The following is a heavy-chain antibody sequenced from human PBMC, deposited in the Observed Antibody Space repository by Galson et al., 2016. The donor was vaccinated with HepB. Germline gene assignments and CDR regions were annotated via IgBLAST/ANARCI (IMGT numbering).Heavy chain of an antibody. CDR3: ATDRYWFFDL. CDR2: ISYSGIT. J-gene: IGHJ2*01. CDR1: GGSVTRNY. Sequence: SETLSLTCTVSGGSVTRNYWSFLRQSAGKGLEWIGRISYSGITDYNPSLKSRVTMSLATSTNQFSLNLRSVTAADTAVYYCATDRYWFFDLWGRGTQVTVSS. V-gene: IGHV4-4*07.